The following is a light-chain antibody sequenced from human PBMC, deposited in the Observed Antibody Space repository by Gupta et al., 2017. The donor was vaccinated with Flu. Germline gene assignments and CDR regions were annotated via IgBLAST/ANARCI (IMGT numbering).Light chain of an antibody. Sequence: DIQITQSPSTLSASVGDRVTITCRASQSISRWLSWHQQKPGKAPKVLIYMAYSLEPGVPSRFSGSGSGTEFTLTISSLQPDDFASYYCQQYNSYPWTFGQGTKVEI. V-gene: IGKV1-5*03. CDR2: MAY. CDR1: QSISRW. J-gene: IGKJ1*01. CDR3: QQYNSYPWT.